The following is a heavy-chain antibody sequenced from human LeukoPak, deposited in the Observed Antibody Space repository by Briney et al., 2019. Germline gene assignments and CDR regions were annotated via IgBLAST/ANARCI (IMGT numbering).Heavy chain of an antibody. V-gene: IGHV3-23*01. CDR1: GFTFSSYA. CDR3: AKVGSSWFDYGILFDY. CDR2: TSGSGGST. Sequence: PGGSLRLSCAASGFTFSSYAMSWVRQAPGKGLEWVSATSGSGGSTYYADSVKGRFTISRDNSKNTLYLQMNSLRAEDTAVYYCAKVGSSWFDYGILFDYWGQGTLVTVSS. D-gene: IGHD6-13*01. J-gene: IGHJ4*02.